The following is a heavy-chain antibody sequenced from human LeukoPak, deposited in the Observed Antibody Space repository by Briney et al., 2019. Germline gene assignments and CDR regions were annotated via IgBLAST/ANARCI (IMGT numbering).Heavy chain of an antibody. V-gene: IGHV1-2*02. Sequence: ASVKVSCKASGYTFTGYYMHWVRQAPGQGLEWMGWINPNSGSTNYAQKFQGRVTMTRDTSISTAYMELSRLRSDDTAVYYCAREGRIGENWFDPWGQGTLVTVSS. J-gene: IGHJ5*02. CDR1: GYTFTGYY. CDR3: AREGRIGENWFDP. D-gene: IGHD3-3*01. CDR2: INPNSGST.